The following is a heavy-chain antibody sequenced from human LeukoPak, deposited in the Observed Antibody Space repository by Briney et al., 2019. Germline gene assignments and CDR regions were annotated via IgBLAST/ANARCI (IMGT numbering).Heavy chain of an antibody. D-gene: IGHD2-21*02. CDR2: IYTSGST. V-gene: IGHV4-4*09. Sequence: SETLSLTCTVSGGSISSYYWSWIRQPPGKGLEWIGYIYTSGSTNYNPSLKSRVTISVDTSKNQFSLKLSSVTAADTAVYYCAREPLTAYCGGDCYRDAFDIWGQGTMVTVSS. J-gene: IGHJ3*02. CDR1: GGSISSYY. CDR3: AREPLTAYCGGDCYRDAFDI.